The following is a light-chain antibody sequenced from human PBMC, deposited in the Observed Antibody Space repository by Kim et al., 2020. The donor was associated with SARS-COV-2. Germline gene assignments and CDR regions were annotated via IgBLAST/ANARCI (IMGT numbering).Light chain of an antibody. Sequence: APGEGATLSCWAGQSVSNNLAWYQQKPGQSPRLLIYAASNRATGVPARFSGSGSGTQFTLTISSLQSEDFGIYYCQQYGNWPPLTFGGGTKVDIK. CDR1: QSVSNN. V-gene: IGKV3-15*01. CDR3: QQYGNWPPLT. J-gene: IGKJ4*01. CDR2: AAS.